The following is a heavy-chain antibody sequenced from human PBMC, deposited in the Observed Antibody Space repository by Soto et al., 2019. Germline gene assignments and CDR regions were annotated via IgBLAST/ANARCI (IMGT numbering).Heavy chain of an antibody. D-gene: IGHD5-12*01. Sequence: SETLSLTCTVSGGSIRSVNYYWSWIRQPPGKGLEWIGYIYYSGNTYYNPSLKSRVTISVDTSKNQFSLRLRSVTAADTAVYYCATSEYSSLSVNWLDPWGQGTLVTVSS. CDR3: ATSEYSSLSVNWLDP. J-gene: IGHJ5*01. CDR1: GGSIRSVNYY. CDR2: IYYSGNT. V-gene: IGHV4-30-4*01.